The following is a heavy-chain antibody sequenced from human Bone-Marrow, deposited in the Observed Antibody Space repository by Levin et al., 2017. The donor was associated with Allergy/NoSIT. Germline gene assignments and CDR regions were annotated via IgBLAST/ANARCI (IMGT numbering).Heavy chain of an antibody. CDR2: ISAYNGNT. Sequence: GESLKISCKTFGYTFTSYGIFWVRQAPGQGLEWMGWISAYNGNTKYAQRFQDRLTVTTDTSTSTAYMELRSLQSDDTATYYCARIPLNGYYAAEYWGQGALVTVSS. D-gene: IGHD5-18*01. V-gene: IGHV1-18*01. CDR1: GYTFTSYG. CDR3: ARIPLNGYYAAEY. J-gene: IGHJ4*02.